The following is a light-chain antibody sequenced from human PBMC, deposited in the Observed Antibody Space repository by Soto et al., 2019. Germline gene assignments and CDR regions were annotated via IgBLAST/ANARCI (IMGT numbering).Light chain of an antibody. CDR1: QSVLYSSNNKNY. CDR2: WAS. J-gene: IGKJ4*01. V-gene: IGKV4-1*01. CDR3: QQYYNTPLT. Sequence: DIVMTQSPDSLAVSLGERATINCKSSQSVLYSSNNKNYLAWYQQKPGQPPKLLIYWASTRESGVPARFSGSGSGTDITLTISSLQAEDVAVYYCQQYYNTPLTFGGGTKVEIK.